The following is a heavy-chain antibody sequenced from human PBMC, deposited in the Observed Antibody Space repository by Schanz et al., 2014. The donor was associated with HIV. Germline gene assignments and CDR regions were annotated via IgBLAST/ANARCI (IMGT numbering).Heavy chain of an antibody. CDR1: GFTFSSYA. Sequence: EVQLLESGGGLVQPGGSLRLSCAASGFTFSSYAMSWVRQAPGKGLEWVSVMTTNDRIYYAESVKGRFTISRDTSTNTLYLQMSGLRAEDTAVYYCVRSLYDYVRGAYRPNSFGMNVWGQGTPVTVSS. CDR3: VRSLYDYVRGAYRPNSFGMNV. J-gene: IGHJ6*02. V-gene: IGHV3-23*01. D-gene: IGHD3-16*02. CDR2: MTTNDRI.